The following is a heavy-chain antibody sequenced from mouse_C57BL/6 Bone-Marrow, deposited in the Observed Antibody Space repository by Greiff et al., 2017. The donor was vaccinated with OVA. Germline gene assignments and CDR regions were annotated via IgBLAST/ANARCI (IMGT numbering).Heavy chain of an antibody. CDR1: GYTFTSYW. V-gene: IGHV1-69*01. J-gene: IGHJ2*01. CDR3: ARSGYYYGSSYLPFDY. D-gene: IGHD1-1*01. Sequence: QVHVKQPGAELVMPGASVKLSCKASGYTFTSYWMHWVKQRPGQGLEWIGEIDPSDSYTNYNQKFKGKSTLTVDKSSSTAYMQLSSLTSEDSAVYYCARSGYYYGSSYLPFDYWGQGTTLTVSS. CDR2: IDPSDSYT.